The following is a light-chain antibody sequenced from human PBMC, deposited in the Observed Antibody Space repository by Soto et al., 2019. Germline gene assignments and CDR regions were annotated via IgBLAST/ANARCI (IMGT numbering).Light chain of an antibody. V-gene: IGLV2-23*01. J-gene: IGLJ2*01. CDR2: EGS. CDR1: SSDVGSYNL. Sequence: QSVLTQPASVSGSPGQSITISCTGTSSDVGSYNLVSWYQQYPGKAPKLIIYEGSKRPSGVSNRFSGSKSGNTDSLTISGLQAEDEADYYCCSYAGSSTYVFGGGTKVTVL. CDR3: CSYAGSSTYV.